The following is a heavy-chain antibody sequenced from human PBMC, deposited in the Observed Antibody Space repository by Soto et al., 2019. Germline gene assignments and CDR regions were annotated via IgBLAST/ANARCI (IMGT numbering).Heavy chain of an antibody. CDR2: INHSGST. CDR1: GGSFSGYY. Sequence: LSLTCAVYGGSFSGYYWSWVGQPPGKGLEWIGEINHSGSTNYNPSLKSRVTISVDTSKNQFSLKLSSVTAADTAVYYCARALAAAGLGSYYYYYGMDVWGQGTTVTSP. J-gene: IGHJ6*02. CDR3: ARALAAAGLGSYYYYYGMDV. D-gene: IGHD6-13*01. V-gene: IGHV4-34*01.